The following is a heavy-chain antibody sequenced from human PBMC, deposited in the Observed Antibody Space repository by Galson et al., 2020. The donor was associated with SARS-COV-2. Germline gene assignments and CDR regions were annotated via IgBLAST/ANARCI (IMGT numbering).Heavy chain of an antibody. V-gene: IGHV1-24*01. CDR2: FDPEDGET. CDR3: ATDFAIFGVVILHY. J-gene: IGHJ4*02. D-gene: IGHD3-3*01. CDR1: GYTLTELS. Sequence: ASVKVSCKVSGYTLTELSMHWVRQAPGKGLEWMGGFDPEDGETIYAQKFQGRVTMTEDTSTDTAYMELSSLRSEDTAVYYCATDFAIFGVVILHYCGQGTLVTVSS.